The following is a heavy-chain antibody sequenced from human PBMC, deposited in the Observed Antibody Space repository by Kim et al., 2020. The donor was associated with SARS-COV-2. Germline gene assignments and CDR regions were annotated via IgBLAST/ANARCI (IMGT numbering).Heavy chain of an antibody. Sequence: GGSLRLSCAASGFTFSGSAMHWVRQASGKGLEWVGRIRSKANSYATAYAASVKGRFTIYRDDSKNTAYLQMNSLKTEDTAVYYCTRQKYYYDSSGYKPDYYYYYGMDVWGQGTTVTVSS. D-gene: IGHD3-22*01. CDR3: TRQKYYYDSSGYKPDYYYYYGMDV. CDR1: GFTFSGSA. J-gene: IGHJ6*02. V-gene: IGHV3-73*01. CDR2: IRSKANSYAT.